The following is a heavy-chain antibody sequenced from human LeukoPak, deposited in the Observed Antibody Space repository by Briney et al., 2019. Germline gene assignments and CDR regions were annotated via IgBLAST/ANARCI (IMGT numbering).Heavy chain of an antibody. Sequence: GGSLRLSCAASGFTVSSNYMSWVRQAPGKGLEWVSVIYSGGSTYYADSVKGRFTISRDNSKNTLYLQMNSLRAEDTAVYYCAREGVDYYDSSGLYYFDYWGQGTLVTVSS. J-gene: IGHJ4*02. CDR2: IYSGGST. D-gene: IGHD3-22*01. CDR3: AREGVDYYDSSGLYYFDY. V-gene: IGHV3-53*01. CDR1: GFTVSSNY.